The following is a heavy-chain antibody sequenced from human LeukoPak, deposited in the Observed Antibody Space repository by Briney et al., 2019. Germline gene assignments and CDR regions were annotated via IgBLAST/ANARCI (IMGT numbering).Heavy chain of an antibody. Sequence: GGSLRLSCAASGFTFSSYTMNWVRQAPGKGLEWISSITRSSNYIYYADSMKGRFTISRDNAKKSLYLQMNSLRAEDTAVYYCARALYDGSGYYSHFDYWGQGTLVTVSS. CDR1: GFTFSSYT. J-gene: IGHJ4*02. CDR2: ITRSSNYI. D-gene: IGHD3-22*01. CDR3: ARALYDGSGYYSHFDY. V-gene: IGHV3-21*01.